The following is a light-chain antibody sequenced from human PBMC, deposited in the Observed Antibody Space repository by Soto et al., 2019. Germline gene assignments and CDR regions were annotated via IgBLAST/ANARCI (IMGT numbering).Light chain of an antibody. CDR3: QQYNSLYT. CDR1: QGIYSR. Sequence: DIQMTQSPSSVSASVGDTVTIVCRASQGIYSRLAWYQQKPGKXPXXLIYDASTLESGVPSRLSGSGSGTEFRLTISSLHPDDSATYYCQQYNSLYTFGQGTKVDIK. CDR2: DAS. J-gene: IGKJ2*01. V-gene: IGKV1-5*02.